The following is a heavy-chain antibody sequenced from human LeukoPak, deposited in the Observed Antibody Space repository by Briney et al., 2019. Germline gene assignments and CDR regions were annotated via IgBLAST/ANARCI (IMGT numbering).Heavy chain of an antibody. V-gene: IGHV4-59*08. D-gene: IGHD5-18*01. CDR3: ARGQYSLAY. CDR1: GGSISSYY. Sequence: PSETLSLTCTVSGGSISSYYWSWIRQPPGKGLEWIGYIYYGGSTNYNPPLKSRVTISVDTSKNQFFLKLSSVTAADTAVYYCARGQYSLAYWGQGTLVTVSS. J-gene: IGHJ4*02. CDR2: IYYGGST.